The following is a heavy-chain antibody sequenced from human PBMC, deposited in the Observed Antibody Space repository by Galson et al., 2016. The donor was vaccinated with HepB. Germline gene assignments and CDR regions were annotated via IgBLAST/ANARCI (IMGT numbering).Heavy chain of an antibody. CDR1: GFISSHHA. CDR2: ISVDGSNT. CDR3: ARDLKYSGYVGYFDQ. V-gene: IGHV3-30-3*01. Sequence: SLRLSCAASGFISSHHALHWVRQAPGKGLQWVAVISVDGSNTYYADSVRGRFTISRDNSKNTVYLQMNRVRPEDTGLYYCARDLKYSGYVGYFDQWGQGALVTVSS. J-gene: IGHJ4*02. D-gene: IGHD5-12*01.